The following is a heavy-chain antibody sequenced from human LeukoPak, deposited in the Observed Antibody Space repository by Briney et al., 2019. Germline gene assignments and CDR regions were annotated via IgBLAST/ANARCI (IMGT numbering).Heavy chain of an antibody. V-gene: IGHV4-59*01. CDR3: ARESVAVAGIDY. D-gene: IGHD6-19*01. CDR1: GGSFSGYY. J-gene: IGHJ4*02. CDR2: IYYSGST. Sequence: SETLSLTCAVYGGSFSGYYWSWIRQPPGKGLEWIGYIYYSGSTNYNPSLKSRVTISVDTSKNQFSLKLSSVTAADTAVYYCARESVAVAGIDYWGQGTLVTVSS.